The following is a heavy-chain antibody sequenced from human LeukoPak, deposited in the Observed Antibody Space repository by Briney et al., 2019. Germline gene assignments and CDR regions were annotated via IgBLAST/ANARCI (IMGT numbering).Heavy chain of an antibody. V-gene: IGHV3-74*01. CDR2: INTDGSST. CDR1: GFTFTTYW. CDR3: ARDPTTVAFFDY. Sequence: GGSLRLSCAASGFTFTTYWMHWVRQVPGKGLVRVSRINTDGSSTTYADSVKGRFTISRDNAKNTLYLQMNSLRAEDTAVYYCARDPTTVAFFDYWGQGTLVTVSS. J-gene: IGHJ4*02. D-gene: IGHD4-17*01.